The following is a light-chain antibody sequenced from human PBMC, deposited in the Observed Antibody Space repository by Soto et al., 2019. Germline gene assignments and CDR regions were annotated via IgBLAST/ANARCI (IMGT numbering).Light chain of an antibody. CDR3: SSFTSLHTYV. V-gene: IGLV1-51*01. J-gene: IGLJ1*01. CDR1: SSNIGNNY. CDR2: DNN. Sequence: QSVLTQPPSVSAAPGQKVTISCSGSSSNIGNNYVSWYQQLPGTAPKLLIYDNNKRPSGIPDRFSGSKSGTSATLGITGLQGEDEATYYCSSFTSLHTYVFGTGTKVTVL.